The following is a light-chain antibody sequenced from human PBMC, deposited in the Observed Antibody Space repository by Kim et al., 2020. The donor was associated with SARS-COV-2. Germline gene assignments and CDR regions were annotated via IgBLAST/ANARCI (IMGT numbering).Light chain of an antibody. J-gene: IGLJ2*01. CDR3: LLSYGDTRKI. V-gene: IGLV7-46*01. CDR2: NTD. Sequence: GGTVTLPCGSHHGTLTSGHFPYWFQQKPGQAPRALIYNTDYRYSWTPARFSGSLLGGKAALTLSDAQAEDEADYYCLLSYGDTRKIFGGGTQLTVL. CDR1: HGTLTSGHF.